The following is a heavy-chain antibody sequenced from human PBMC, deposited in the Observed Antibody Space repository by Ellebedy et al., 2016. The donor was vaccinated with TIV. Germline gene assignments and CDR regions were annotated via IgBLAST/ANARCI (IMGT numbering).Heavy chain of an antibody. CDR2: INWNGGST. CDR3: ARGYDIDGHKA. V-gene: IGHV3-20*04. J-gene: IGHJ5*02. D-gene: IGHD3-9*01. Sequence: GESLKISCSASGFTFDDYGMSWVRQAPGKGLEWVSGINWNGGSTGYADSVKGRFTISRDNAKNSLYLQMNSLRAEDTALYYCARGYDIDGHKAWGQGTLVTVSS. CDR1: GFTFDDYG.